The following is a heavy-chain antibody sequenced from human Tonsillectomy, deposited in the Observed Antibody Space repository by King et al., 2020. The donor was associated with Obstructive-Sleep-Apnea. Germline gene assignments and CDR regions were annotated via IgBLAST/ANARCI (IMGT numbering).Heavy chain of an antibody. CDR3: VRNLGGWTDY. V-gene: IGHV3-64D*09. Sequence: VQLVESGGGLVQPGGSLRLSCSASTLTFSNFAMHWVRQAPGKGLEAVASIISKGDATYYVDSVKGRFVISRDNSKNTLFLQMTSLRPEDTAVYYCVRNLGGWTDYWGQGTLVTVSS. CDR1: TLTFSNFA. D-gene: IGHD3-16*01. J-gene: IGHJ4*02. CDR2: IISKGDAT.